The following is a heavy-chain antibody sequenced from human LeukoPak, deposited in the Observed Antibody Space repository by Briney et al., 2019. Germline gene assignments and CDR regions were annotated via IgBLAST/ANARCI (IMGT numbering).Heavy chain of an antibody. CDR3: AKSHYYDSSGYYYHPYYFDY. CDR2: ISASGGST. CDR1: GFTFSSYA. D-gene: IGHD3-22*01. J-gene: IGHJ4*02. V-gene: IGHV3-23*01. Sequence: GGSLRLSCAASGFTFSSYAMSWVRQAPGKGLEWVSAISASGGSTYYADSVKGRFTISRDNSKNTLYLQMNSLRAEDTAVYYCAKSHYYDSSGYYYHPYYFDYWGQGTLVTVSS.